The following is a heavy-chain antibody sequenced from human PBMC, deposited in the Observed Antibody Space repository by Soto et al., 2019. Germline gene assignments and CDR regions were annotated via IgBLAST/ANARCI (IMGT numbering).Heavy chain of an antibody. V-gene: IGHV6-1*01. J-gene: IGHJ6*02. CDR2: TYYRSKWYN. D-gene: IGHD2-21*02. CDR1: GDSVSSNSSA. Sequence: PSQTLSLTCAISGDSVSSNSSAWNWIRQSPSRGLEWLGRTYYRSKWYNDYAVSVKSRITINPDTSKNQFSLQLNSVTPEDTAVYYCERVTVVTLGRVSRYYGLDGWDQGTTVTFSS. CDR3: ERVTVVTLGRVSRYYGLDG.